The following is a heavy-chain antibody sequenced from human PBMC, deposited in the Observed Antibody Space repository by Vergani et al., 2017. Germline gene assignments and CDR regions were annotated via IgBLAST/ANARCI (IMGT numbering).Heavy chain of an antibody. CDR1: GFSFGRYT. D-gene: IGHD7-27*01. CDR2: ISSSSSYI. V-gene: IGHV3-21*02. CDR3: ARDAKNWGRDAFDI. J-gene: IGHJ3*02. Sequence: EVQLVETGGDLVKPGGSLRLSCAASGFSFGRYTMDWVRQAPGKGLEWVSSISSSSSYIYYADSVKGRFTISRDNAKNSLYLQMNSLRAEETAVYYCARDAKNWGRDAFDIWGQGTMVTVSS.